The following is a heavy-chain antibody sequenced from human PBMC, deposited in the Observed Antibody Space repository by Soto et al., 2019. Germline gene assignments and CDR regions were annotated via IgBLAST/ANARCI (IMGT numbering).Heavy chain of an antibody. CDR1: GFTFSSYG. D-gene: IGHD2-2*01. J-gene: IGHJ6*02. CDR2: ISYDGSNK. V-gene: IGHV3-30*18. CDR3: AKDSEDIVLVPAAYSNYYGMDV. Sequence: GGSLRLSCAASGFTFSSYGMHWVRQAPGKGLEWVAVISYDGSNKYYADSVKGRFTISRDNSKNTLYLQMNSLRAEDTAVYYCAKDSEDIVLVPAAYSNYYGMDVWGQGTTVTVSS.